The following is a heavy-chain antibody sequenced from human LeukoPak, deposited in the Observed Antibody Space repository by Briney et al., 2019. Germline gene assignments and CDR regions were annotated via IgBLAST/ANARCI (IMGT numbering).Heavy chain of an antibody. CDR1: GGTFSSYA. J-gene: IGHJ5*02. D-gene: IGHD3-10*01. V-gene: IGHV1-69*04. CDR3: ARTSVTRYNWFDP. CDR2: IIPILGIA. Sequence: SVKVSCKASGGTFSSYAISWVRQAPGQGLEWMGKIIPILGIANYAQKFQGRVTITADKSTSTAYMELSSLRSEDTAVYYCARTSVTRYNWFDPWGQGTLVTISS.